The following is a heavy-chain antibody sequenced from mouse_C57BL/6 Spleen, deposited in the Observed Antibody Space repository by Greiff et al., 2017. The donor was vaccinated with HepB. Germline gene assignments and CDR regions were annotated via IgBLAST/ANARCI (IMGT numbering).Heavy chain of an antibody. CDR1: GFTFSDYG. Sequence: EVKLMESGGGLVKPGGSLKLSCAASGFTFSDYGMHWVRQAPEKGLEWVAYISSGSSTIYYADTVKGRFTISRDNAKNTLFLQMTSLRSEDTAMYYCARKIGTSLYYAMDYWGQGTSVTVSS. D-gene: IGHD4-1*01. CDR2: ISSGSSTI. J-gene: IGHJ4*01. CDR3: ARKIGTSLYYAMDY. V-gene: IGHV5-17*01.